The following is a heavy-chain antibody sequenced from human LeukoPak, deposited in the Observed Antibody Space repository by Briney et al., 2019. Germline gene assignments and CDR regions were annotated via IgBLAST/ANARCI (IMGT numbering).Heavy chain of an antibody. CDR2: ISYDGSNK. Sequence: GGSLRLSCAASGFTFSSYGMHWVRQAPGKGLEWVAVISYDGSNKYYADSVKGRFSISRDNAKNTLYLQMNSLRVEDTAVYYCARGRPHGNDYWGQGTLVTVSS. D-gene: IGHD4-23*01. J-gene: IGHJ4*02. CDR3: ARGRPHGNDY. V-gene: IGHV3-30*03. CDR1: GFTFSSYG.